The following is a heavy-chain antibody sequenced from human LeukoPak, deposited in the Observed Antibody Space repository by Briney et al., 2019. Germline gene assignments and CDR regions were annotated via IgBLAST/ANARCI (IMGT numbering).Heavy chain of an antibody. D-gene: IGHD2-2*01. V-gene: IGHV3-23*01. CDR2: ISGGGGVT. CDR3: AKGETSTWTNPDY. J-gene: IGHJ4*02. CDR1: EFTFSNYV. Sequence: GGSLRLSCAASEFTFSNYVMSWVRQAPGKGLEWVSGISGGGGVTYYADSVKGRFTISRDNSKNTLYLQINSLRVEDTAVYYCAKGETSTWTNPDYWGQGTRVTVSS.